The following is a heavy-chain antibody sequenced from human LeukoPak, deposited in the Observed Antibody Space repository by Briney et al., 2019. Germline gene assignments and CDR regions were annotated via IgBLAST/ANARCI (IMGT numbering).Heavy chain of an antibody. CDR3: GSLGLCSSTSCYMFDY. J-gene: IGHJ4*02. CDR2: IIPIFGTT. V-gene: IGHV1-69*06. D-gene: IGHD2-2*02. CDR1: GGTFSSYA. Sequence: SVKVSCKASGGTFSSYAISRGRQAPVQGVEWVGGIIPIFGTTNYAHKFQGRVTITADKSPSPAYIGMRTRRSVDTALYFCGSLGLCSSTSCYMFDYWGQGTLVTVSS.